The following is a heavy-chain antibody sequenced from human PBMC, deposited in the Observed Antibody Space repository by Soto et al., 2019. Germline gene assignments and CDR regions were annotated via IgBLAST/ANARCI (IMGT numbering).Heavy chain of an antibody. CDR2: IYPGDSDT. V-gene: IGHV5-51*01. CDR1: GYSFTSYW. Sequence: GESLKISCKCSGYSFTSYWIGWVRQMPGKGLEWMGIIYPGDSDTRYSPSFQGQVTISADKSISTAYLQGSRLKASDTAMYYCARHAEDCSSTSCYLRGYYYYYYGMDVWGQGTTVTVSS. J-gene: IGHJ6*02. D-gene: IGHD2-2*01. CDR3: ARHAEDCSSTSCYLRGYYYYYYGMDV.